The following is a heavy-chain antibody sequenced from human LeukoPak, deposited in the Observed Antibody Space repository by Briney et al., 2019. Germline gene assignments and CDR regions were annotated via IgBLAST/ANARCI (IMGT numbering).Heavy chain of an antibody. J-gene: IGHJ4*02. V-gene: IGHV3-21*01. CDR3: VRGNSSGWSIGQFDY. CDR2: ISGSTKYT. CDR1: GLTFSTYS. Sequence: TGGSLRLSCAASGLTFSTYSMNCVREAPQKGLEWVSSISGSTKYTFLAGSVKVRFSISRDNAKNTLFLQMNSLRAEDTAVYYCVRGNSSGWSIGQFDYWGQGTVVIVSS. D-gene: IGHD6-19*01.